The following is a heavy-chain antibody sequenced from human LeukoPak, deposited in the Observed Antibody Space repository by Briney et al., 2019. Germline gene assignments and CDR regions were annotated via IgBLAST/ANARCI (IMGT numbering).Heavy chain of an antibody. D-gene: IGHD2-15*01. CDR2: INSGGST. CDR1: GFTVSSNY. CDR3: ARAPVTSCRGAFCYPFDI. Sequence: GGSLRLSCAASGFTVSSNYMSWVRQTPGKGLEWVSIINSGGSTHYADSVKGRFTISRDNSKNTLYLQMNSLRADDAAVYYCARAPVTSCRGAFCYPFDIWGQGTLVTVSS. J-gene: IGHJ4*02. V-gene: IGHV3-53*01.